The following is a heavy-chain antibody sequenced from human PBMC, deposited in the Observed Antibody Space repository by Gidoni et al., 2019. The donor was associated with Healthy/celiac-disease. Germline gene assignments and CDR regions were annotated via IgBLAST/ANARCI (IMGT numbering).Heavy chain of an antibody. CDR1: GFTFSSYD. D-gene: IGHD2-15*01. J-gene: IGHJ3*02. Sequence: EVQLVESGGGLVQPGGSLRLSCAASGFTFSSYDMHWVRQATGKGLEWVSAIGTAGDTYYPGSVKGRFTISRENAKNSLYLQMNSLRAGDTAVYYCARGYSGDDAFDIWGQGTMVTVSS. CDR3: ARGYSGDDAFDI. CDR2: IGTAGDT. V-gene: IGHV3-13*01.